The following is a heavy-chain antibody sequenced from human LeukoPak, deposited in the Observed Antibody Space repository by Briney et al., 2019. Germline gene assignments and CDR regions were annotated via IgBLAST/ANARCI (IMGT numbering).Heavy chain of an antibody. CDR1: GFTFSSYG. D-gene: IGHD6-19*01. Sequence: PGGSLRLSCAASGFTFSSYGMHWVRQAPGKGLEWVAVIWYDGSNKYYADSVKGRFTISRDNSKNTLYLQMNSPRAEDTAVYYCARDRYSSPDAFDIWGQGTMVTVSS. J-gene: IGHJ3*02. CDR3: ARDRYSSPDAFDI. CDR2: IWYDGSNK. V-gene: IGHV3-33*01.